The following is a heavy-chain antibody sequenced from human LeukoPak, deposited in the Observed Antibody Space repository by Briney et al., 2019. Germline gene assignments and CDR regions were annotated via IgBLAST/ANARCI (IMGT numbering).Heavy chain of an antibody. CDR2: ISFDGGNK. CDR3: ARGRAGIAAAGFDY. CDR1: GFTVSMSA. Sequence: PGRSLRLSCATSGFTVSMSAMHWVRLAPGKALDWVAVISFDGGNKFYADSVKGRFSISRDNSKNTLYLQMNSLGLDDTAVYFCARGRAGIAAAGFDYWGQGTLVTVSS. J-gene: IGHJ4*02. V-gene: IGHV3-30-3*01. D-gene: IGHD6-13*01.